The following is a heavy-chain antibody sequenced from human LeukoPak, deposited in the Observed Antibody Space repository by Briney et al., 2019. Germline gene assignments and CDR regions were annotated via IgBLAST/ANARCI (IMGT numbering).Heavy chain of an antibody. CDR2: IYYSGST. D-gene: IGHD3-10*01. V-gene: IGHV4-59*01. Sequence: SETLSLTCTVSGGSISSYYWSWIRQPPGKGLEWIGYIYYSGSTNYNPSLKSRVTISVDTSKNQFSLKLSSVTAADTAVYYCARDKAGGEGLDYWGQGTLVTVSS. CDR3: ARDKAGGEGLDY. CDR1: GGSISSYY. J-gene: IGHJ4*02.